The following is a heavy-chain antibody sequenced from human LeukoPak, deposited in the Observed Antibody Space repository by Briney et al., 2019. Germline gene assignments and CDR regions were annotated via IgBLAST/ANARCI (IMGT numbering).Heavy chain of an antibody. J-gene: IGHJ3*02. CDR3: ARDAVGDAFDI. Sequence: AETLSLTCTVSGGSVSSPTYYWGWIHQPPGKGLEWIGTIFYSGNTYYNPSLKTRVTISIDTSKNHFSLKLSSVTAADTAVYYCARDAVGDAFDIWGQGTMVSVSS. V-gene: IGHV4-39*02. D-gene: IGHD6-19*01. CDR1: GGSVSSPTYY. CDR2: IFYSGNT.